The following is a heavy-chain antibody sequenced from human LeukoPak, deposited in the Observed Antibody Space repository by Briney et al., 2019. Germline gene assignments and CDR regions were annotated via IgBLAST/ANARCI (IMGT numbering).Heavy chain of an antibody. CDR1: GGTFSSYA. CDR2: IIPIFGTA. CDR3: AKATPGYCSGGSCYGAYYYGMDV. D-gene: IGHD2-15*01. V-gene: IGHV1-69*13. J-gene: IGHJ6*02. Sequence: ASVKVSCKASGGTFSSYAISWVRQAPGQGLEWMGGIIPIFGTANYAQKFQGRVTITADESTSTAYMELSSLRSEDTAVYYCAKATPGYCSGGSCYGAYYYGMDVWGQGTTVTVSS.